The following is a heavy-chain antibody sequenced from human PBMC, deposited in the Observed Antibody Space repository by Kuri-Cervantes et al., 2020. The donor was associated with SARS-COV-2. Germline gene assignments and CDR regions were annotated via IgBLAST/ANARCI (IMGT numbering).Heavy chain of an antibody. CDR3: AREGGGDPLVLGFGVVIHDAFDI. CDR1: GYTFTTYA. J-gene: IGHJ3*02. Sequence: SVKVSCKASGYTFTTYAISWVRQAPGQGLEWMGGIIPIFGTANYAQKFQGRVTITADESTSTAYMELRSLRSDDTAVYYCAREGGGDPLVLGFGVVIHDAFDIWGQGTMVTVSS. V-gene: IGHV1-69*13. CDR2: IIPIFGTA. D-gene: IGHD3-3*01.